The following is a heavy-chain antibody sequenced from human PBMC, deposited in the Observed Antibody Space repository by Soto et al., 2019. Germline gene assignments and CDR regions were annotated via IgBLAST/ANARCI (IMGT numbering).Heavy chain of an antibody. V-gene: IGHV3-30*18. Sequence: QVKLVESGGGVVQPGRSLRLSCAASGFIFSTYGMHWVRQAPGKGLEWVAVISYDGSNKYCADSVKGRFTISRDKSQNTVYLQMNSLRGEDTAVYYCAKDGKVSGSGTYHIDYWGQGTLVTVSS. CDR1: GFIFSTYG. J-gene: IGHJ4*02. D-gene: IGHD3-10*01. CDR3: AKDGKVSGSGTYHIDY. CDR2: ISYDGSNK.